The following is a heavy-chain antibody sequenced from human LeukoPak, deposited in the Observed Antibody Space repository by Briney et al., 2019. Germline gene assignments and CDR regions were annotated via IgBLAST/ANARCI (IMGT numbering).Heavy chain of an antibody. CDR2: IKRKADGATR. D-gene: IGHD3-22*01. Sequence: GGSLGLSCVVSGFTFSNAWINWVRQAPGKGLEWVGRIKRKADGATRDFAAPVKGRFSISRDDSKNTLYLQMNSLKTEDTAVYYCTTDYDSSGYRDYWGQGTLVTVSS. CDR1: GFTFSNAW. CDR3: TTDYDSSGYRDY. V-gene: IGHV3-15*01. J-gene: IGHJ4*02.